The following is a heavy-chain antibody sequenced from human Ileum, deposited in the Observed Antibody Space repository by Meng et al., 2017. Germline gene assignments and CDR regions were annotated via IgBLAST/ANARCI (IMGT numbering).Heavy chain of an antibody. Sequence: GGPLRSSCAALELSSSRYGMHWVRQAPGKGLEWVALMLNDGSSKYHADSVKGRFTISRDNSKNTLYLQMNNLRAEDTAVYYCATDGGDCSNGTCYSDYIVYWGQGTLVTVSS. CDR3: ATDGGDCSNGTCYSDYIVY. J-gene: IGHJ4*02. CDR2: MLNDGSSK. V-gene: IGHV3-33*01. CDR1: ELSSSRYG. D-gene: IGHD2-15*01.